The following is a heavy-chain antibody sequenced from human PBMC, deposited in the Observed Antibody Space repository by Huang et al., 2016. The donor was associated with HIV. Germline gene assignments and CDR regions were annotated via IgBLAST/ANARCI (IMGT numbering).Heavy chain of an antibody. J-gene: IGHJ3*02. Sequence: QVQLVQSGAEVKKPGASVKVSCKASGYTFTGYYIHWVRQDPGQGLEWMGRINPNSGGTNYAQKFQGRVTMTRDMSISTAYMELRRLRSDDTVVYYCAKARREAAWELQSGGAFEIWGQGTMVTVS. CDR3: AKARREAAWELQSGGAFEI. CDR2: INPNSGGT. V-gene: IGHV1-2*05. D-gene: IGHD1-26*01. CDR1: GYTFTGYY.